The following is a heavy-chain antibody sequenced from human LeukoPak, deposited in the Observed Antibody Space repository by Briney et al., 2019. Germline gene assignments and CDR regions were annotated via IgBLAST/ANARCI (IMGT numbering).Heavy chain of an antibody. V-gene: IGHV3-23*01. Sequence: PGGSLRLPCAVSEFTFSSYAMTWVRQVPGKGLEWVSAISGSGDSTYYADSVKGRFTISRDNSKNTMYLQMKGLRAEDTAVYYCAKGDCRDGYNCLHFDYWGQGTLVTVSS. CDR2: ISGSGDST. J-gene: IGHJ4*02. CDR1: EFTFSSYA. D-gene: IGHD5-24*01. CDR3: AKGDCRDGYNCLHFDY.